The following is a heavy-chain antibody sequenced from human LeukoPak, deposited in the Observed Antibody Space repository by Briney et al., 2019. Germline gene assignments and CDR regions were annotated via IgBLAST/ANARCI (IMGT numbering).Heavy chain of an antibody. CDR1: GFTFSSYS. J-gene: IGHJ6*02. V-gene: IGHV3-21*01. CDR3: ARAPGVSSWYRIIRDYYGTDV. Sequence: GGSLRLSCAASGFTFSSYSMNWVRQAPGKGLEWVSSISSSSSYIYYADSVKGRFTISRDNAKNSLYLQMNSLRAEDTAVYYCARAPGVSSWYRIIRDYYGTDVWGQGTTVTVSS. D-gene: IGHD6-13*01. CDR2: ISSSSSYI.